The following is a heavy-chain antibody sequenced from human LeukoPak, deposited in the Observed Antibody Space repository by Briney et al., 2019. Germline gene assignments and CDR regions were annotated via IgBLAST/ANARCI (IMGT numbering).Heavy chain of an antibody. V-gene: IGHV1-69*13. D-gene: IGHD3-22*01. CDR1: GGTFSSYA. CDR3: ARGDNHYDSSGFLSPFDY. Sequence: GASVKVSCKASGGTFSSYAISWVRRAPGQGLEWMGGIIPIFGTANYAQKFQGRVTITADESTSTAYMELSSLRSEDTAVYYCARGDNHYDSSGFLSPFDYWGQGTLVTVSS. J-gene: IGHJ4*02. CDR2: IIPIFGTA.